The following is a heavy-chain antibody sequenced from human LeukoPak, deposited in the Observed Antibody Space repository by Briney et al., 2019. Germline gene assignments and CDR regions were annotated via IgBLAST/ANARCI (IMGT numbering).Heavy chain of an antibody. V-gene: IGHV4-39*06. CDR2: IYYSGST. J-gene: IGHJ5*02. D-gene: IGHD2-2*01. Sequence: PSETLSLTCTVSGGSISSSSYYWGWIRQPPGKGLEWIGSIYYSGSTYYNPSLKSRVTISVDTSKNQFPLKLTSVTAADTAVYYCARDIGVVPAAMPILSWFDPWGQGTLVTVSS. CDR1: GGSISSSSYY. CDR3: ARDIGVVPAAMPILSWFDP.